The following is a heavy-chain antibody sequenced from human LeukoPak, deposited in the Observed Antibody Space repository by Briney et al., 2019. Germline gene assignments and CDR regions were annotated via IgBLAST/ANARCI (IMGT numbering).Heavy chain of an antibody. J-gene: IGHJ4*02. D-gene: IGHD2-15*01. CDR3: ASTYCSGGTCFDYYFDS. CDR1: GGSISSYY. Sequence: SETLSLTCTVSGGSISSYYWSWIRQPPGKGLEWIGYIYYSGSTYYNPSLKSRVTISVDTSKNQFSLKLSSVTAADTAVYFCASTYCSGGTCFDYYFDSWGQGSLVTVSS. CDR2: IYYSGST. V-gene: IGHV4-59*08.